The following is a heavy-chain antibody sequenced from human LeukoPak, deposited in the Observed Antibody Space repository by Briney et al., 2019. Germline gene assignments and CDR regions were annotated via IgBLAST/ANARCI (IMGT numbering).Heavy chain of an antibody. CDR1: GFSFEDHA. J-gene: IGHJ4*02. Sequence: GGSLRLSCVVSGFSFEDHAMHWVRQAPGKGLEWVLGISWNGDTIGYADSVKGRFTFSRDNAKNSVYLQMNNLRTEDTALYYCAKASEERYSGYDDYLHYWGQGTLVTVSS. V-gene: IGHV3-9*01. D-gene: IGHD5-12*01. CDR2: ISWNGDTI. CDR3: AKASEERYSGYDDYLHY.